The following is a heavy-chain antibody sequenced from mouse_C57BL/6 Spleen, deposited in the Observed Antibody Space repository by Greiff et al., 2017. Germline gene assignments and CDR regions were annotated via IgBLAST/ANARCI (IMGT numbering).Heavy chain of an antibody. Sequence: QVQLQQPGAELVKPGASVKLSCKASGYTFTSYWMQWVKQRPGQGLEWIGEIDPSDSYTNYNQKFKGKATLTVDTSSSTAYMQLSSLTSEDSAVYYGARRGGDNYANAMDYWGQGTSVTVSS. V-gene: IGHV1-50*01. CDR1: GYTFTSYW. CDR2: IDPSDSYT. D-gene: IGHD1-3*01. CDR3: ARRGGDNYANAMDY. J-gene: IGHJ4*01.